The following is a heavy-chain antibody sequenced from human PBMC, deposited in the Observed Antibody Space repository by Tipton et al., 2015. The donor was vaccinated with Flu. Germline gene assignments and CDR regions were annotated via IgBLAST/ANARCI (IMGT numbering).Heavy chain of an antibody. CDR3: ARVGLLTVFGLLIPNHFDP. D-gene: IGHD3/OR15-3a*01. J-gene: IGHJ5*02. V-gene: IGHV4-4*07. CDR1: GGSLSSYF. Sequence: TLSLTCTVSGGSLSSYFWSWIRQPAGKGLEWIGRIYPSGNTNYNPSLQSRVTMSVDTSKNQFSLKLNSVTAADTAVYYCARVGLLTVFGLLIPNHFDPWGQGTLVTVSS. CDR2: IYPSGNT.